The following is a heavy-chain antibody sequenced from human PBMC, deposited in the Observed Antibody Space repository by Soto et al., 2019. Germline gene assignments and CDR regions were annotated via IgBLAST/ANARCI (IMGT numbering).Heavy chain of an antibody. Sequence: GGSLRLSCAASGFTVSSNYMSWVRQAPGKGLEWVSVIYSGGSTYYADSVKGRFTISRDNSKNTLYLQMNSLRAEDTAVYYCARDDPARSGDYAYFDLWGRGTLVTVSS. D-gene: IGHD2-15*01. CDR1: GFTVSSNY. CDR3: ARDDPARSGDYAYFDL. CDR2: IYSGGST. J-gene: IGHJ2*01. V-gene: IGHV3-66*01.